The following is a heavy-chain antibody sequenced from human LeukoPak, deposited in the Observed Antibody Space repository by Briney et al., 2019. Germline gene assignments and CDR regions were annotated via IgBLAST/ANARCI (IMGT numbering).Heavy chain of an antibody. CDR2: INHSGTT. V-gene: IGHV4-38-2*02. D-gene: IGHD5-12*01. J-gene: IGHJ6*03. CDR3: ARDGGSGYATYYYMDV. CDR1: GYSISSGFY. Sequence: PSETLSLTCAVSGYSISSGFYWGWIRQPPGKGLGWIGSINHSGTTYYNPSLKSRVTISVDTSKNQFSLKLTSVTAADTAVYYCARDGGSGYATYYYMDVWGKGTTVTVSS.